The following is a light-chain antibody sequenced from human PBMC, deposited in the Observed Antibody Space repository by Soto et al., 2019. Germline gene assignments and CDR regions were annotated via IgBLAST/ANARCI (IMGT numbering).Light chain of an antibody. CDR2: DVS. CDR1: SRDGGGYNY. V-gene: IGLV2-11*01. CDR3: CSYAGSYTSYV. Sequence: QSALTQTRSVSGSPGHSVTISCTGTSRDGGGYNYVSWYQQHPGKAPKLMIYDVSKRPSGVPDRFSGSKSGNTASLTISGLQAEDEADYYCCSYAGSYTSYVFGTGTKVTVL. J-gene: IGLJ1*01.